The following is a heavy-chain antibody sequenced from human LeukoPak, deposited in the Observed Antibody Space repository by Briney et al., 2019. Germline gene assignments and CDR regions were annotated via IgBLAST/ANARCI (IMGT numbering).Heavy chain of an antibody. CDR2: ISGSGGST. CDR1: GFTFSSYA. Sequence: GGSLRLSCAASGFTFSSYAMSWVRQAPGKGLEWVSAISGSGGSTYYADSVKGRFTISRDNSKNTLYLQMNSLRAEDTAVYYCANFPSPGIAVADFDYWGQGTLVTVSS. D-gene: IGHD6-19*01. V-gene: IGHV3-23*01. CDR3: ANFPSPGIAVADFDY. J-gene: IGHJ4*02.